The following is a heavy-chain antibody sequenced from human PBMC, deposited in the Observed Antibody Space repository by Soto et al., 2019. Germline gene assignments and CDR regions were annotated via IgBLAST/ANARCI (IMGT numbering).Heavy chain of an antibody. V-gene: IGHV1-69*01. CDR3: ARDRSGITGKTRNIYAMDV. D-gene: IGHD3-10*01. J-gene: IGHJ6*02. Sequence: QVQLVQSASEVKKPGSSVRVSCKASGVTLSSYAISWVRQAPGQGLDWVGGTVPITLSTHYSQKFQGRVIITADEATNTVYMDLSSLRSEDTAVYYCARDRSGITGKTRNIYAMDVWGQGTTVTVSS. CDR1: GVTLSSYA. CDR2: TVPITLST.